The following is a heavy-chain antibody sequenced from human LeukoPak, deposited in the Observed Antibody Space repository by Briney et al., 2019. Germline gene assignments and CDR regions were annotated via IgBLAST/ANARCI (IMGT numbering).Heavy chain of an antibody. Sequence: GGSLRLSCAASGFTFSNYWMHWVRQAPGKGLVWVSHINSDGSSTTYADSVKGRFTISRDNAKNSLYLQMNSLRAEDTAVYYCARAFGYCSGGSCYFDYWGQGTLVTVSS. CDR3: ARAFGYCSGGSCYFDY. D-gene: IGHD2-15*01. V-gene: IGHV3-74*01. CDR2: INSDGSST. CDR1: GFTFSNYW. J-gene: IGHJ4*02.